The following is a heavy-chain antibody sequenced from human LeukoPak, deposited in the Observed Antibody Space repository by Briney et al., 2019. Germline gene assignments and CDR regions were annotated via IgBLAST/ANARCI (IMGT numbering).Heavy chain of an antibody. CDR1: GFTFGDYS. CDR2: IRSKAYGGAT. D-gene: IGHD3-10*01. CDR3: TRETYSYASGSYSVY. Sequence: GGSLRLSCTASGFTFGDYSMSWVRQAPGKGLDGVGFIRSKAYGGATECAASVKARFTISRDDSKSIAYLQMNSLKAEDTAVYYCTRETYSYASGSYSVYWGQGTLVTVSS. J-gene: IGHJ4*02. V-gene: IGHV3-49*04.